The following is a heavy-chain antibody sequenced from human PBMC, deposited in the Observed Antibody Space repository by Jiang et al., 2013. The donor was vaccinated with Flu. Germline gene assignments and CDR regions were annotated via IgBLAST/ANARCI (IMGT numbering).Heavy chain of an antibody. CDR1: GAPISTHY. Sequence: QLVESGPGLVKPSETLSLTCHVSGAPISTHYWNWFRQPPGKGLEWIGDIYGGNARYNPSLKGRVTISADTSKSQFSLDLTSVTAADTAVYYCARDVEVPNWDALDVWGRGTMVTVSS. J-gene: IGHJ3*01. CDR2: IYGGNA. CDR3: ARDVEVPNWDALDV. V-gene: IGHV4-59*11. D-gene: IGHD1-1*01.